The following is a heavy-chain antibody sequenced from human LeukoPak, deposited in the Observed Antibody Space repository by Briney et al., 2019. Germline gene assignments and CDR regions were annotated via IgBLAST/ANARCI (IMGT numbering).Heavy chain of an antibody. Sequence: GGSLRLSCAASGFTFSSYVMHWVRQAPGKGLEWVAVISYDGSNKYYADSVKGRFTISRDNSKNTLYLQMNSLRAEDTAVYYCARSSGSYADFDYWGQGTLVTVSS. CDR1: GFTFSSYV. CDR2: ISYDGSNK. V-gene: IGHV3-30-3*01. D-gene: IGHD1-26*01. J-gene: IGHJ4*02. CDR3: ARSSGSYADFDY.